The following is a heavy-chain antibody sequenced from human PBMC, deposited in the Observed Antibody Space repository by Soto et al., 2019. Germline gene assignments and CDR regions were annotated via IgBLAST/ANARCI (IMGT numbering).Heavy chain of an antibody. V-gene: IGHV3-21*06. D-gene: IGHD6-19*01. CDR3: ARGAALAGKLDL. CDR1: GFTFTSDS. CDR2: ISSYGRDI. Sequence: EVQLVESGGGLVKPGGSVRLSCEASGFTFTSDSMTWVRQAPGKGLEWVSSISSYGRDIFYADSVKGRFTISRDNAKDSLHLQMNSLTGEDSAVYYCARGAALAGKLDLWGQGTLVTVSS. J-gene: IGHJ4*02.